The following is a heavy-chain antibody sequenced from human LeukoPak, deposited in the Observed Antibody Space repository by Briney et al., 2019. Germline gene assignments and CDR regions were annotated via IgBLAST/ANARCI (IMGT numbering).Heavy chain of an antibody. J-gene: IGHJ6*02. V-gene: IGHV3-33*01. CDR3: ARGWYSSPSPFSWGPKKYDQYYGMDV. D-gene: IGHD6-6*01. CDR2: IWNDGTYK. Sequence: PGGSLRLSCAASGFTFSGYAMHWVRQAPGKGLEWVALIWNDGTYKYYGDSVKGRFTISRDNYRNTLSLQISALSPEDTAVYYCARGWYSSPSPFSWGPKKYDQYYGMDVWGQGTTVTVSS. CDR1: GFTFSGYA.